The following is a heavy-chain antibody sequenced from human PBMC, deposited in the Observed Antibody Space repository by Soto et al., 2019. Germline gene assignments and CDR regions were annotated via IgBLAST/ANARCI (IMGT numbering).Heavy chain of an antibody. CDR1: GGSISSYY. J-gene: IGHJ5*02. CDR3: ARGTWYYDILTGYRTGNWFDP. D-gene: IGHD3-9*01. CDR2: IYYSGGT. V-gene: IGHV4-59*12. Sequence: SETLSLTCTVSGGSISSYYWSWIRQPPGKGLEWIGYIYYSGGTNYNPSLKSRVTISVDTSKNQFSLKLSSVTAADTAVYYCARGTWYYDILTGYRTGNWFDPWGQGTLVTVSS.